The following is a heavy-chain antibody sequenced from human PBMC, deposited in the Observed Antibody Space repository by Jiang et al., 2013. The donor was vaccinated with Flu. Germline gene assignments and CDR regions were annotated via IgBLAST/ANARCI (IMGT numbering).Heavy chain of an antibody. CDR3: ARDQYGSGSYYSIPYYYYGMDV. CDR1: GYTFTSYA. D-gene: IGHD3-10*01. CDR2: INTNTGNP. V-gene: IGHV7-4-1*02. Sequence: SGYTFTSYAMNWVRQAPGQGLEWMGWINTNTGNPTYAQGFTGRFVFSLDTSVSTAYLQISSLKAEDTAVYYCARDQYGSGSYYSIPYYYYGMDVWGQGTTVTVSS. J-gene: IGHJ6*02.